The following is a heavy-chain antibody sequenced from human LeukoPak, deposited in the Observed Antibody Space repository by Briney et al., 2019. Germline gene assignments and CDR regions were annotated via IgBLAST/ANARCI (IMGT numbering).Heavy chain of an antibody. V-gene: IGHV4-34*01. Sequence: PSETLSLTCAVYGGSFSGYYWSWIRQPPGKGLEWIGEINHSGSTNYNPSLKSRVTISVDTSKNQFSLKLSSVTAADTAVYYCARGVGWNDPLNWFDPWGQGTLVTVSS. CDR2: INHSGST. CDR3: ARGVGWNDPLNWFDP. CDR1: GGSFSGYY. J-gene: IGHJ5*02. D-gene: IGHD1-1*01.